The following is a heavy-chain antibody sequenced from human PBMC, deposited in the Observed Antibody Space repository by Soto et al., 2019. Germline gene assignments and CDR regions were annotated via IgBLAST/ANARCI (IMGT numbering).Heavy chain of an antibody. CDR2: FYTGGST. J-gene: IGHJ4*02. D-gene: IGHD6-6*01. Sequence: GSLRLSCAASGFSVSSNYMSWVRQAPGKGLEWVSVFYTGGSTYYADSVKGRFTISRDNSKNTLYLQMNSLRAEDTAVYYCARGLGRVAARPPFDYWGQGTLVTVS. V-gene: IGHV3-53*01. CDR1: GFSVSSNY. CDR3: ARGLGRVAARPPFDY.